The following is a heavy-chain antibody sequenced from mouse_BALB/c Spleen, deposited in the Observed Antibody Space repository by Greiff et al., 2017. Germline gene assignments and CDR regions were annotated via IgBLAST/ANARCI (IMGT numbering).Heavy chain of an antibody. D-gene: IGHD1-2*01. J-gene: IGHJ4*01. CDR1: GFSFSDYY. CDR2: IRDGGSYT. Sequence: EVKVVESGGGLVKPGGSLKLSCAASGFSFSDYYMYWVRQTPEKRLEWVATIRDGGSYTYYPDSVKGLFISSRDNANNHLFLQISHLKSEDAAMYYFSRDADGHYYSMDYWGQGTSGTVSS. CDR3: SRDADGHYYSMDY. V-gene: IGHV5-4*02.